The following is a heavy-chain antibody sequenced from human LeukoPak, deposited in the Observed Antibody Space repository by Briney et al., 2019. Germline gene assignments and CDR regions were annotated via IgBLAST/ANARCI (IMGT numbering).Heavy chain of an antibody. V-gene: IGHV1-18*01. D-gene: IGHD2-2*01. J-gene: IGHJ4*02. CDR3: ARASCSSTSCYFDY. CDR2: ISAYSGNT. Sequence: ASVKVSCKASGYTFTSYGISWVRQAPGQGLEWMGWISAYSGNTNYAQKLQGRVTMTTDTSTSTVYMELRSLRSDDTAVYYCARASCSSTSCYFDYWGQGTLVTVSS. CDR1: GYTFTSYG.